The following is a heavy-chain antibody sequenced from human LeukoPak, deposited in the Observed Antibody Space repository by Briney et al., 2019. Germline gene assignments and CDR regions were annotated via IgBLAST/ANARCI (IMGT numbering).Heavy chain of an antibody. Sequence: PGRSLRLSCAASGFTFSSHGMHWVRQAPGKGLEWVAIIWYDGSSIYYADSVKGRFTISRDNSKSTLYLEMNSLSAEDTAMYYCARDWAGSWDYWGQGTLVTVSS. CDR3: ARDWAGSWDY. D-gene: IGHD3/OR15-3a*01. V-gene: IGHV3-33*01. CDR2: IWYDGSSI. J-gene: IGHJ4*02. CDR1: GFTFSSHG.